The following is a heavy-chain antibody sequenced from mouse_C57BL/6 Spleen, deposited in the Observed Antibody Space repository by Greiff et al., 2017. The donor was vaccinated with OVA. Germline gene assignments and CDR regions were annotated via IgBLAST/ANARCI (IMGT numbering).Heavy chain of an antibody. J-gene: IGHJ3*01. CDR1: GYTFTSYW. V-gene: IGHV1-61*01. CDR2: IYPSDSET. Sequence: VQLQQPGAELVRPGSSVKLSCKASGYTFTSYWMDWVKQRPGQGLEWIGNIYPSDSETHYNQKFKDKATLTVDKSSSTAYMQLSSLTSEDSAVYYGAKGGYGAWFAYWGQGTLVTVSA. CDR3: AKGGYGAWFAY. D-gene: IGHD2-2*01.